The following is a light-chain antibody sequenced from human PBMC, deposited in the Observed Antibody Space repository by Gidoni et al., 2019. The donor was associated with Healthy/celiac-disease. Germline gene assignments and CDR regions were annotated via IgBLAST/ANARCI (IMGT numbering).Light chain of an antibody. CDR1: SSNIGAGYD. V-gene: IGLV1-40*01. Sequence: QSVLTQPPSVSGAPGQRVTISCTGSSSNIGAGYDVHWYQQLPGTAPKLLIYGTSNRPSGFPDRFSGSKSGTSASLAITGLQAEDEADYYCQSYDSSLSGSGVFGGGTKLTVL. CDR3: QSYDSSLSGSGV. J-gene: IGLJ3*02. CDR2: GTS.